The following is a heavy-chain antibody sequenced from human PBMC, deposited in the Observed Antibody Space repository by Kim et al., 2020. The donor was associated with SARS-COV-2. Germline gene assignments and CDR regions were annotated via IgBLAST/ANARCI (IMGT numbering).Heavy chain of an antibody. J-gene: IGHJ6*03. Sequence: GGSLRLSCAASGFTVSRYGMHWVRQAPGKGLEWVAVISFDESHVYYADSVKGRFTISRDSSKNTVYLQMDSLRPEDTAVYYCARDREAFYYYYMDVWGKG. V-gene: IGHV3-30*03. CDR2: ISFDESHV. CDR1: GFTVSRYG. CDR3: ARDREAFYYYYMDV.